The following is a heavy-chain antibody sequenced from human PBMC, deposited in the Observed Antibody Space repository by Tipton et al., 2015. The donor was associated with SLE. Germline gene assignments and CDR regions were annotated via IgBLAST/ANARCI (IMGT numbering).Heavy chain of an antibody. V-gene: IGHV4-34*01. CDR2: INHSGST. J-gene: IGHJ4*02. CDR1: GGSFSGYY. D-gene: IGHD4/OR15-4a*01. Sequence: LRLSCTVYGGSFSGYYWTWIRQPPGKGLEWIGEINHSGSTNYNPSLKSRVTISVDTSKNQFSLKLSSVTAADTAVYYCASRGACRVFASWGQGTLVTVSS. CDR3: ASRGACRVFAS.